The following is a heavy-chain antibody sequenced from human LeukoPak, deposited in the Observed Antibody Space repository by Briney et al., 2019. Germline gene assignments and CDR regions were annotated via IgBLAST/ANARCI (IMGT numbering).Heavy chain of an antibody. CDR2: IYHSGST. D-gene: IGHD3-22*01. CDR3: ARAGATMSDAFDI. Sequence: SQTLSLTCAVSGGSISSGGYSWSWIRQPPGKGLEWIGYIYHSGSTYYNPSLKSRVTISVDRSKNQLSLKLSSVTAADTAVYYCARAGATMSDAFDIWGQGTMVTVSS. V-gene: IGHV4-30-2*01. CDR1: GGSISSGGYS. J-gene: IGHJ3*02.